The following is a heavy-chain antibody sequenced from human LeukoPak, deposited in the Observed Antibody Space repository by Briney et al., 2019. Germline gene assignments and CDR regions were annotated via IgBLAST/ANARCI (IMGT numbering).Heavy chain of an antibody. CDR3: ARLLGYGYPL. D-gene: IGHD5-18*01. CDR2: IYYSGST. Sequence: SETLSLTCTVSGGSISSYYWSWIRQPPGKGLEWIGYIYYSGSTNYNPSLKSRVTISVDTSKNQFSLKLSSVTAADTAVYYCARLLGYGYPLWGQGTLVTVSS. V-gene: IGHV4-59*08. J-gene: IGHJ4*02. CDR1: GGSISSYY.